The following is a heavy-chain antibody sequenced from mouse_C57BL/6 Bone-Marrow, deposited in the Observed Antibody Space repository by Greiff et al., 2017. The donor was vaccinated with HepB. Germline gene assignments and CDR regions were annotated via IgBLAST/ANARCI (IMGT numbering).Heavy chain of an antibody. J-gene: IGHJ3*01. CDR1: GYTFTSYW. CDR2: IHPSDSDT. Sequence: VQLQQPGAELVKPGASVKVSCKASGYTFTSYWMHWVKQRPGQGLEWIGRIHPSDSDTNYNQKFKGKATLTVDKSSSTAYMQLSSLTSEDSAVYYCALGVYYSNLGFAYWGQGTLVTVSA. CDR3: ALGVYYSNLGFAY. D-gene: IGHD2-5*01. V-gene: IGHV1-74*01.